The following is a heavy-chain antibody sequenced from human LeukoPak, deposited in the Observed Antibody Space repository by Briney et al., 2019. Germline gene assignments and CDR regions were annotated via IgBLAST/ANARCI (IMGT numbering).Heavy chain of an antibody. V-gene: IGHV4-30-4*08. Sequence: SETLSLTCTVSGGSISSGDYYWSWIRQPPGKGLEWIGYIYYSGSTYYNPSLKSRVTISVDTSKNQFSLKLSSVTAADTAVYYCARRKGDITGYYDAFDIWGQGTMVTVSS. CDR2: IYYSGST. D-gene: IGHD3-22*01. J-gene: IGHJ3*02. CDR1: GGSISSGDYY. CDR3: ARRKGDITGYYDAFDI.